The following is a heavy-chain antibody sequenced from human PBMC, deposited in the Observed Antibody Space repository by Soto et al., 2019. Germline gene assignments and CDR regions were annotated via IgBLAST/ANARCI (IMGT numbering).Heavy chain of an antibody. D-gene: IGHD1-7*01. CDR1: GFTFSSYG. V-gene: IGHV3-30*18. Sequence: QVQLVESGGGVVQPGRSLRLSCAASGFTFSSYGMHCVRQAPGKGLEWVAVISYDGSNKYYADSVKGRFTISRDNSKNTLYLQMNSLRAEDTVVYYCAKDLIGRWNYALGYSWAFDIWGQGTMVTVSS. CDR2: ISYDGSNK. J-gene: IGHJ3*02. CDR3: AKDLIGRWNYALGYSWAFDI.